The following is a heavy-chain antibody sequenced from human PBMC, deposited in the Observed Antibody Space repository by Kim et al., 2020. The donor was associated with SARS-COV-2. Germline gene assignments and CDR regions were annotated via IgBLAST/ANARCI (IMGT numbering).Heavy chain of an antibody. V-gene: IGHV3-15*01. CDR1: GFTFSNAW. D-gene: IGHD2-15*01. J-gene: IGHJ4*02. CDR2: IKSKTDGGTT. Sequence: GGSLRLSCAASGFTFSNAWMSWVRQAPGKGLEWVGRIKSKTDGGTTDYAAPVKGRFTISRDDSKNTLYLQMNSLKTEDTAVYYCTTTGYCSGGSCCNGVLDYWGQGNLVTVSS. CDR3: TTTGYCSGGSCCNGVLDY.